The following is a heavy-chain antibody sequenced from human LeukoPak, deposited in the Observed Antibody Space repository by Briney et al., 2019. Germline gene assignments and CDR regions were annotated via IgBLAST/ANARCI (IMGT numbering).Heavy chain of an antibody. Sequence: ASVKVSCKASGGTFSSYAISWVRQAPGQGLEWMGGIIPIFGTANYAQKFQGRVTITTDESTSTTYMELSSLRSEDSAVYYCARRPSGGAFDMWGQGTMVTVSS. V-gene: IGHV1-69*05. CDR3: ARRPSGGAFDM. CDR1: GGTFSSYA. CDR2: IIPIFGTA. J-gene: IGHJ3*02. D-gene: IGHD3-10*01.